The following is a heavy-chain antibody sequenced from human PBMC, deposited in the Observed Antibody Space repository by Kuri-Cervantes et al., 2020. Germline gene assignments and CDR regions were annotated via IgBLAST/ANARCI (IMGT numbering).Heavy chain of an antibody. CDR2: ISWNSGSI. CDR1: GFTFDDYA. V-gene: IGHV3-9*01. CDR3: AKGRRYYDFWSGYLDYWYFDL. Sequence: GGSLRLSCAVSGFTFDDYAMHWVRQAPGKGLEWVSGISWNSGSIGYADSVKGRFTISRDNAKNSLYLQMNSLRAEDTALYYCAKGRRYYDFWSGYLDYWYFDLWGRGTLVTVSS. D-gene: IGHD3-3*01. J-gene: IGHJ2*01.